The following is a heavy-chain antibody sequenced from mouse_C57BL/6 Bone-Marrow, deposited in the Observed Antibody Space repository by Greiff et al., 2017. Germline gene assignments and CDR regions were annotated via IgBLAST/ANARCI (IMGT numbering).Heavy chain of an antibody. Sequence: QVQLQQPGAELVRPGTSVKLSCKASGYTFTSYWMHWVKQRPGQGLEWIGVIDPSDSYTNYNQKFKGKATLTVDTSSSTAYMQLSSLTSEDSAVYYCARSLSYLDYWGQGTTLTVSS. D-gene: IGHD6-1*01. J-gene: IGHJ2*01. V-gene: IGHV1-59*01. CDR1: GYTFTSYW. CDR3: ARSLSYLDY. CDR2: IDPSDSYT.